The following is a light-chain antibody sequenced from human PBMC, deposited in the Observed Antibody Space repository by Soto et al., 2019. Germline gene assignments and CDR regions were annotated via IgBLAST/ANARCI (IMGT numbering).Light chain of an antibody. J-gene: IGKJ1*01. Sequence: IVMTQSPATLSVSPGERATLSCRASQSVNTNLAWYQQRPGQAPRLLIYVASTRAAGVPARFSGSGSGTEFTLTISSLQSEDFAIYYCQQLTDWPPQWTFGQGTKVDIK. V-gene: IGKV3-15*01. CDR2: VAS. CDR1: QSVNTN. CDR3: QQLTDWPPQWT.